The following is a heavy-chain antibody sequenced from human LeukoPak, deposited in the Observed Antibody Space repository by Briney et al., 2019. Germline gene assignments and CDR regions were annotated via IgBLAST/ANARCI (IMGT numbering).Heavy chain of an antibody. D-gene: IGHD6-19*01. Sequence: SVKVSCKASGGTFSSYAISWVRQAPGQGLEWMGGIIPIFGTANYAQKFQGRVTITADESTSTAYMELSSLRSEDTAVYYCARDKQWLVGGNWFDPWGQGTLVTVSS. J-gene: IGHJ5*02. V-gene: IGHV1-69*01. CDR1: GGTFSSYA. CDR3: ARDKQWLVGGNWFDP. CDR2: IIPIFGTA.